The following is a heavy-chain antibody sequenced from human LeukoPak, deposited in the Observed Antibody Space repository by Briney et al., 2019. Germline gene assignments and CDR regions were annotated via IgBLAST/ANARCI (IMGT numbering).Heavy chain of an antibody. J-gene: IGHJ4*02. CDR1: GFTFSSYA. CDR3: AKALNAGYSSGWTYYFDY. V-gene: IGHV3-30*04. CDR2: ISYDGSNK. Sequence: PGRSLRLSCAASGFTFSSYAMHWVRQAPGKGLEWVAVISYDGSNKYYADSVKGRFTISRDNSKNTLYLQMNSLRAEDTAVYYCAKALNAGYSSGWTYYFDYWGQGTLVTVSS. D-gene: IGHD6-19*01.